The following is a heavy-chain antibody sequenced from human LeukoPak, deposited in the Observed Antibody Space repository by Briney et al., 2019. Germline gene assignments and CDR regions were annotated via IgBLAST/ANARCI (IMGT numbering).Heavy chain of an antibody. D-gene: IGHD4-11*01. V-gene: IGHV3-23*01. Sequence: GGSLRLSCAASGFTFSSYWMSWVRQAPGKGLEWVSGISGSGGSTYYADSVKGRFTISRDNSKNTLYLQMNSLRAEDTAVYYCARTDYSRSRYYYYYMDVWGKGTTVTVSS. CDR2: ISGSGGST. CDR3: ARTDYSRSRYYYYYMDV. J-gene: IGHJ6*03. CDR1: GFTFSSYW.